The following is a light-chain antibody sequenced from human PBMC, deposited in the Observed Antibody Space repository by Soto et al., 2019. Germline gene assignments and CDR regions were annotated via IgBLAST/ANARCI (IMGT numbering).Light chain of an antibody. CDR2: GVS. CDR1: QSVSSN. Sequence: EIVLTQSPATLSLSPGERATLSCRASQSVSSNLAWYQQKPGQAPRLLIYGVSTGATGIPDRFSGSGSGTDFTLTISRLEPEDFAVYFCQVYGTSSKTFGQGTKVDIK. J-gene: IGKJ1*01. V-gene: IGKV3-20*01. CDR3: QVYGTSSKT.